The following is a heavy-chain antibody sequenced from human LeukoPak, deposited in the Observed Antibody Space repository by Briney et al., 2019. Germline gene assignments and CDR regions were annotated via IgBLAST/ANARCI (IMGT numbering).Heavy chain of an antibody. D-gene: IGHD6-19*01. J-gene: IGHJ4*02. CDR3: ARSPSVAGTGFFDY. CDR2: ISAYNGNT. Sequence: VKVSCKASGYTFTSYGISWVRQAPGQGLEWMGWISAYNGNTNYAQKLQGRATMTTDTSTSTAYMELRSLRSDDTAVYYCARSPSVAGTGFFDYWGQGTLVTVSS. V-gene: IGHV1-18*01. CDR1: GYTFTSYG.